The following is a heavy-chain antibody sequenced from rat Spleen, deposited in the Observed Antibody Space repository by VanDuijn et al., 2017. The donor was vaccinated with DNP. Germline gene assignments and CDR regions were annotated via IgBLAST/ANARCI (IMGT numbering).Heavy chain of an antibody. CDR2: ISNGGGST. Sequence: EVQLVESGGGLVQPGRSLKLSCTASGFTFSDYNMAWIRQVPGKGLEWIASISNGGGSTYYPDSVKGRFTVSRDNAKSSLYLQMNSLKSEDTATYYCTRGVYYGSSWAFDYWGHGVMVTVSS. CDR1: GFTFSDYN. D-gene: IGHD1-6*01. J-gene: IGHJ2*01. CDR3: TRGVYYGSSWAFDY. V-gene: IGHV5-20*01.